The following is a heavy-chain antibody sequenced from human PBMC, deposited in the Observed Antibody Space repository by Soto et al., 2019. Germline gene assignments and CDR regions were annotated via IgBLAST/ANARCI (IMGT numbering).Heavy chain of an antibody. CDR3: ARDPPGIVASGAGG. CDR1: GFTVSNNY. D-gene: IGHD6-13*01. CDR2: IYSGGTT. Sequence: DVQLVESGGGLIQPGGSLRLSCAASGFTVSNNYMSWVRQAPGKGLEWVSLIYSGGTTHYADSVKGRFTISRDNSKNTLYRKMNSLRVEDTAVYYGARDPPGIVASGAGGWGQGTLVTVSS. J-gene: IGHJ4*02. V-gene: IGHV3-53*01.